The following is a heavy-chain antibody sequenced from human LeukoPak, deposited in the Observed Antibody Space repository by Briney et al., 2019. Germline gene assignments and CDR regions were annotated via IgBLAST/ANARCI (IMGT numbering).Heavy chain of an antibody. CDR1: GLTLMDYD. Sequence: AGCSRRVSCAASGLTLMDYDMSWIRQAPGKGLEWVSYISSSGSTIYYADSVKGRFTISRDNSKNTLYLQMNSLRAEDTAVYYCAKGSRTTVTTFFDYWGQGTLVTVSS. V-gene: IGHV3-11*01. D-gene: IGHD4-17*01. J-gene: IGHJ4*02. CDR3: AKGSRTTVTTFFDY. CDR2: ISSSGSTI.